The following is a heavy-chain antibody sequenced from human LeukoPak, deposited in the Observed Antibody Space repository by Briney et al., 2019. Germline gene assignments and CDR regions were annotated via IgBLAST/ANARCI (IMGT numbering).Heavy chain of an antibody. V-gene: IGHV4-39*01. CDR2: IYDSGST. J-gene: IGHJ4*02. D-gene: IGHD5-24*01. CDR3: ARGRDGIPLY. CDR1: GGSIRSSYYY. Sequence: SETLSLTCTVSGGSIRSSYYYWGWIRQPPGKGLEWIGSIYDSGSTYYNPSLKSRVTISVDTSKNQFSLKLSSVTAADTAVYYCARGRDGIPLYWGQGTLVTVSP.